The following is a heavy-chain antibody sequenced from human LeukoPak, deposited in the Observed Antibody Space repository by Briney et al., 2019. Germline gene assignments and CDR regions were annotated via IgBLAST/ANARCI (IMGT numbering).Heavy chain of an antibody. V-gene: IGHV1-69*05. Sequence: SVKVSCKASGGTLSSYAISWVRQAPGQGLEWMGGIIPIFGTANYAQKFQGRATMTTDTSTSTAYMELRSLSSDDTAVYYCGRGPKAGGPHHDMDVWGRGTTVTVSS. J-gene: IGHJ6*02. CDR1: GGTLSSYA. CDR3: GRGPKAGGPHHDMDV. D-gene: IGHD2-15*01. CDR2: IIPIFGTA.